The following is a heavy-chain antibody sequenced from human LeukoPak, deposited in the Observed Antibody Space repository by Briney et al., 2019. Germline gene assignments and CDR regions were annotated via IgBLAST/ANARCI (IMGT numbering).Heavy chain of an antibody. V-gene: IGHV3-66*02. CDR1: GFTVSSNY. Sequence: GGSLRLSCAASGFTVSSNYMSWVRQAPGKGLEWVSVIYSGGSTYYSDSVKGRCTISRDNSKNTLYLQMNSLRAEDTAVYYCARTRGDGYNYYDYWGQGTLVTVSS. CDR3: ARTRGDGYNYYDY. J-gene: IGHJ4*02. CDR2: IYSGGST. D-gene: IGHD5-24*01.